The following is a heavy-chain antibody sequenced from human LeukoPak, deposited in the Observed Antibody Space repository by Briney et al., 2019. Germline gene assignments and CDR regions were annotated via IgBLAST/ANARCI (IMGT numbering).Heavy chain of an antibody. CDR1: GFTFSSYN. CDR3: ARDLNWETY. D-gene: IGHD7-27*01. Sequence: GGSLRLSCAASGFTFSSYNMNWVRQAPGKGLEWVSFISGSGNYIYYADSVKGRFTISRDNAKKSLYLQMNSLRAEDTAVYYCARDLNWETYWGQGTLVSVSS. CDR2: ISGSGNYI. V-gene: IGHV3-21*01. J-gene: IGHJ4*02.